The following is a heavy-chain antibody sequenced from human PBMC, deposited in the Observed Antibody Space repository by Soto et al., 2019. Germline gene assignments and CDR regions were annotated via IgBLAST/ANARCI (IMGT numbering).Heavy chain of an antibody. CDR2: ISGYNGKT. Sequence: QVQLVQSGGEVRKPGASVTVSCKASGYTFTSYGISWVRQAPGQGLEWMGWISGYNGKTNYAQKVQDRVTMATDTSSITVYLDLRILSFDDTAVYYCAREGDVPYYYYGMDVWGQGTTVTVSS. D-gene: IGHD2-21*02. CDR3: AREGDVPYYYYGMDV. CDR1: GYTFTSYG. J-gene: IGHJ6*02. V-gene: IGHV1-18*01.